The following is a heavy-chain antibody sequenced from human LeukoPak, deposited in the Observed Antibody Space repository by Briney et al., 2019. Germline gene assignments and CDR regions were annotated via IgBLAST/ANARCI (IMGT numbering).Heavy chain of an antibody. CDR2: INPNSGGT. CDR3: ARDPPRAVAAVYY. J-gene: IGHJ4*02. V-gene: IGHV1-2*02. D-gene: IGHD6-19*01. Sequence: ASVKVSCKASGYTFTGYHMHWVPHAHGPGLELMGWINPNSGGTNYAQKFQGRVTMTRDTSISTAYLGLRRLRSDDTAVYYCARDPPRAVAAVYYWGQGTLVTVSS. CDR1: GYTFTGYH.